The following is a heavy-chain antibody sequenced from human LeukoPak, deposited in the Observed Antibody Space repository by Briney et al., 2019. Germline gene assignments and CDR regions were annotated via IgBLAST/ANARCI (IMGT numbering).Heavy chain of an antibody. CDR3: ATDSSSSFFIDV. V-gene: IGHV1-69-2*01. CDR1: GYTFTDYY. D-gene: IGHD6-6*01. Sequence: ASVKVSCKVSGYTFTDYYMHWVQQAPGKGLEWMGLVDPEDGETIYAEKFQGRVTITADTSTDTAYMELSSLRSEDTAVYYCATDSSSSFFIDVWGKGTTVTVSS. J-gene: IGHJ6*03. CDR2: VDPEDGET.